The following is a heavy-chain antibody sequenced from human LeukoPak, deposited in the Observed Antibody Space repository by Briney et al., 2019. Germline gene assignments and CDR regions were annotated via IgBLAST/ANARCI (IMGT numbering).Heavy chain of an antibody. CDR3: ARPSGDFYSWFDP. D-gene: IGHD6-19*01. V-gene: IGHV1-2*02. Sequence: ASVMVFCKASGYTFTGYSMHWLRQAPGQGLEWMGWINPNSGDTNYAQKFQDRVTLTRDTSINTAYMELTNLKSDDTAVYYCARPSGDFYSWFDPWGQGTLVTVSS. CDR1: GYTFTGYS. J-gene: IGHJ5*02. CDR2: INPNSGDT.